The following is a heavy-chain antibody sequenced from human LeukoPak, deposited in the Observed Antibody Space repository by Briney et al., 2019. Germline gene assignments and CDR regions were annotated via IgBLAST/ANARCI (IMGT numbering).Heavy chain of an antibody. CDR3: ASALDIVATVDAFDI. CDR2: IYPGDSDT. CDR1: GYSFTSYW. Sequence: GESLKISCKGSGYSFTSYWIGWVRQMPGKGLEWKGIIYPGDSDTRYSPSFQGQVTISADKSISTAYPQWSSLKASDTAMYYCASALDIVATVDAFDIWGQGTMVTVSS. D-gene: IGHD5-12*01. J-gene: IGHJ3*02. V-gene: IGHV5-51*01.